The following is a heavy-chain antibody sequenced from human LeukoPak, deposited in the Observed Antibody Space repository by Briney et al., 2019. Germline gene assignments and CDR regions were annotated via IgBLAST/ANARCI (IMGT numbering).Heavy chain of an antibody. D-gene: IGHD3-16*02. CDR2: IYVTGT. V-gene: IGHV4-59*08. CDR3: ARHIGGGIEDMDV. J-gene: IGHJ6*03. CDR1: GGFIGTYY. Sequence: SETLSLTCTVSGGFIGTYYWSWVRQSPGTGLEWIGYIYVTGTRYNPYLQSRVTISVDRSRNQFFLKMTSVTTADTAVYYCARHIGGGIEDMDVWGRGTKVTVSS.